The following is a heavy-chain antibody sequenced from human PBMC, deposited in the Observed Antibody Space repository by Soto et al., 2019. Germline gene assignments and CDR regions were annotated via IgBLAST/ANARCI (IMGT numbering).Heavy chain of an antibody. J-gene: IGHJ3*02. CDR1: GYTLTELS. CDR2: FDPEDGET. CDR3: AAVSNYYDSSGSINDAFDI. V-gene: IGHV1-24*01. D-gene: IGHD3-22*01. Sequence: ASVKVSCKVSGYTLTELSMHWVRQAPGKGLEWMGGFDPEDGETIYAQKFQGRVTMTEDTSTDTAYMELSSLRSEDTAVYYCAAVSNYYDSSGSINDAFDIWGQGTMVTVSS.